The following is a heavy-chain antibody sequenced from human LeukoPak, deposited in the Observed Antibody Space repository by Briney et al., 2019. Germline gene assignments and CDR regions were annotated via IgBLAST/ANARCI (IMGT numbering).Heavy chain of an antibody. CDR3: ARGYYMDV. V-gene: IGHV1-46*01. CDR1: RYTFTSYD. CDR2: INPSGGST. J-gene: IGHJ6*03. Sequence: ASVKVSCKASRYTFTSYDINWVRQAPGQGLEWMGIINPSGGSTSYAQKFQGRVTMTRDMSTSTVYMELSSLRSEDTAVYYCARGYYMDVWGKGTTVTVSS.